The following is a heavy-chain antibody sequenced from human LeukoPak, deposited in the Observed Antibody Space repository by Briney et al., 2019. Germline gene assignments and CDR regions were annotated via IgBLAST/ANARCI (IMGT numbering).Heavy chain of an antibody. D-gene: IGHD2-15*01. J-gene: IGHJ5*02. V-gene: IGHV1-2*02. CDR3: ARDVDRGTGAATWFDP. CDR2: INPNSGGT. CDR1: GYTFTGYY. Sequence: ASVKVSCKASGYTFTGYYMHWVRQAPGQGLEWMGWINPNSGGTNYAQKFQGRVTMTRDTSISTAYMELSRLRSDDTAVYYCARDVDRGTGAATWFDPWGQGTLVTVSS.